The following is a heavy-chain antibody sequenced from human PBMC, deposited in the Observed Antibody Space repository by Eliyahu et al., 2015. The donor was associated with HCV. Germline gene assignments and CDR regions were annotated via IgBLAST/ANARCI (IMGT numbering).Heavy chain of an antibody. V-gene: IGHV3-73*02. CDR3: TSFGTGTTGY. D-gene: IGHD1-7*01. J-gene: IGHJ4*02. CDR1: GFXFSGXA. Sequence: EVQLVESGGGLVQPGGSLKLSCAASGFXFSGXAMHWVRQASGKGLEWVGRIRSKANSYATAYAASVKGRFTISRDDSKNTAYLQMNSLKTEDTAVYYCTSFGTGTTGYWGQGTLVTVSS. CDR2: IRSKANSYAT.